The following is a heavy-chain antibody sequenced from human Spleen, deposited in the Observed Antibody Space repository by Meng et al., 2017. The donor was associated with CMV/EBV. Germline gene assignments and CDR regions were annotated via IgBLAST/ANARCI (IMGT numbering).Heavy chain of an antibody. CDR1: GGSISSGDYY. D-gene: IGHD3-22*01. J-gene: IGHJ2*01. V-gene: IGHV4-30-4*01. CDR3: ARGYYDSSGYGYWYLDL. CDR2: IYYSGST. Sequence: QGQLHGAGPGLVEPSQTLSLTCTVSGGSISSGDYYWSWIRQPPGKGLEWIGYIYYSGSTYYNPSLKSRVTISVDTSKNQFSLKLSSVTAAGTAVYYCARGYYDSSGYGYWYLDLWGRGTLVTVSS.